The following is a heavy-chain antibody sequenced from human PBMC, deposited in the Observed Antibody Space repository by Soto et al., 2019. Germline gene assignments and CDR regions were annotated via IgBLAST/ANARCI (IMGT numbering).Heavy chain of an antibody. CDR3: ARTHGGSYYSVFNY. V-gene: IGHV4-38-2*01. CDR1: NFSISSGYY. J-gene: IGHJ4*02. CDR2: IYRSGTT. Sequence: SETLSLTCVVSNFSISSGYYWGWIRQSPGKGLEWIASIYRSGTTSYNPSLKSRVTISVDPSKNQFSLMLTAVTAADTAVYYCARTHGGSYYSVFNYWGRGSLVTVSS. D-gene: IGHD1-26*01.